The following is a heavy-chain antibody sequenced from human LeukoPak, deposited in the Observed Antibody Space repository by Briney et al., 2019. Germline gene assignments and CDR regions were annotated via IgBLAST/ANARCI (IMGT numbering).Heavy chain of an antibody. Sequence: GVSLRLSCAASGFTFSDYSMNWVRQAPGKGLEWVSYIGANSAIYYADSVKGRFTISRDNAKNSLSLQMNRLRDDDTAVYYCAREGYYGAFDIWGQGTMVTVTS. CDR2: IGANSAI. CDR1: GFTFSDYS. CDR3: AREGYYGAFDI. J-gene: IGHJ3*02. D-gene: IGHD3-10*01. V-gene: IGHV3-48*02.